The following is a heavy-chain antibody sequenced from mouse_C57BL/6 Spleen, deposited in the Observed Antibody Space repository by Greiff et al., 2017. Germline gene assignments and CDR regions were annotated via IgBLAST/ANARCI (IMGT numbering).Heavy chain of an antibody. CDR1: GYAFSSSW. CDR2: IYPGDGDT. Sequence: VKVVESGPELVKPGASVKISCKASGYAFSSSWMNWVKQRPGKGLEWIGRIYPGDGDTNYNGKFKGKATLTADKSSSTAYMQLSSLTSEDSAVYFCARWGTGNGYFDYWCQGTTLTVSS. CDR3: ARWGTGNGYFDY. D-gene: IGHD4-1*01. J-gene: IGHJ2*01. V-gene: IGHV1-82*01.